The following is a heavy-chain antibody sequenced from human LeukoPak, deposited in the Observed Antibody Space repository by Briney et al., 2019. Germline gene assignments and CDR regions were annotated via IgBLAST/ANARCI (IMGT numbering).Heavy chain of an antibody. CDR2: ISGYNGYT. CDR1: GYTFTSYG. V-gene: IGHV1-18*01. CDR3: ARDQQLEFDY. D-gene: IGHD6-13*01. J-gene: IGHJ4*02. Sequence: GASVKVSCKASGYTFTSYGISWVRQAPGQGLEWMGWISGYNGYTHYAHNLQGRVTMTTDTSASTAYMELRSLRFDDTAVYYCARDQQLEFDYWGQGTLVTVSS.